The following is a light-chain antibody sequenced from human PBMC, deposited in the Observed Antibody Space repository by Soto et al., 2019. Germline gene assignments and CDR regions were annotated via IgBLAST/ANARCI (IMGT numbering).Light chain of an antibody. Sequence: EIVLTQSPATLSLSPGERATLSCRASQSVSSYLAWYQQKPGQAPRLLIYDAYNRATGIPARFSGSGSGTDFTLTIGSLEPEDFAVYYCQQRSNWPLLTFGGGTKVEIK. CDR3: QQRSNWPLLT. J-gene: IGKJ4*01. CDR2: DAY. CDR1: QSVSSY. V-gene: IGKV3-11*01.